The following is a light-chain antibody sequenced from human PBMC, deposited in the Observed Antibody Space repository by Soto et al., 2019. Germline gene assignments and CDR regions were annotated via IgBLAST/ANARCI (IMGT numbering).Light chain of an antibody. Sequence: IQMTQSPSTLSGYVGDRVTITCRASQTISSWLAWYQQKPGKAPKLLIYKASTLKSGVPSRFSGSGSGTEFTLTISSLQPDDFATYYCQHYNSYSEACGQGTTVELK. V-gene: IGKV1-5*03. CDR1: QTISSW. J-gene: IGKJ1*01. CDR3: QHYNSYSEA. CDR2: KAS.